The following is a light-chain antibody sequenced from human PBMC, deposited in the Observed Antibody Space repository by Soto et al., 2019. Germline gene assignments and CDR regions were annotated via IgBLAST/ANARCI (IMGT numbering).Light chain of an antibody. CDR3: QQYNNWPPWT. Sequence: EIVMTQSPATLSVSPGERATLSCRASQSVSSNLAWYQQKPGQAPRLLIYGASTKAPGIPARFSGSGSGTAFTLTISSLQSEDFAFYYCQQYNNWPPWTFGQGTKVEIK. V-gene: IGKV3-15*01. CDR1: QSVSSN. CDR2: GAS. J-gene: IGKJ1*01.